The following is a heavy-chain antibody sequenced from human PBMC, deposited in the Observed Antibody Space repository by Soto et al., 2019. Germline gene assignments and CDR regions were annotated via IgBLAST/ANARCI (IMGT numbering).Heavy chain of an antibody. D-gene: IGHD2-15*01. CDR1: GGSISSGGYY. Sequence: SETLSLTCTVSGGSISSGGYYWSWIRQHPGKGLEWIGYIYYSGSTYYNPSLKSRVTISVDTSKNQFSLRLSSVTAADTAVYYCARDLRSPYCSGGSCYGMDVWGQGTTVTVSS. J-gene: IGHJ6*02. V-gene: IGHV4-31*03. CDR2: IYYSGST. CDR3: ARDLRSPYCSGGSCYGMDV.